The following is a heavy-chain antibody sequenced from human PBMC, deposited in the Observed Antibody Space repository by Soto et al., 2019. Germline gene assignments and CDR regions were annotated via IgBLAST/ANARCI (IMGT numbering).Heavy chain of an antibody. CDR3: ARARSGGSCYHGYNWFDP. CDR1: GGSISSGGYY. Sequence: QVQLQESGPGLVKPSQTLSLTCTVSGGSISSGGYYWSWIRQHPGKGLEWIGYIYYSGSTYYNPSHKSRVYIAVDTSKNQFSLKLSSVTAADTAVYYCARARSGGSCYHGYNWFDPWGQGTLVTVSS. CDR2: IYYSGST. J-gene: IGHJ5*02. V-gene: IGHV4-31*03. D-gene: IGHD2-15*01.